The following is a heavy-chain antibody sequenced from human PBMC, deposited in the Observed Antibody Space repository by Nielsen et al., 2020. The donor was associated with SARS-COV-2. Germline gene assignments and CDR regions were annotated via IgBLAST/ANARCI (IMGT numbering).Heavy chain of an antibody. Sequence: ASVKVSCKVSGYTLSELSIHWVRQAPGKGLEWMGGFDPRDAETVYAQKFQGRITMTEDTSADTAYMDLSSLRAEDTAVYYCATSLVAAIFGVLDYWGPGTLVTVSS. CDR2: FDPRDAET. D-gene: IGHD3-3*01. CDR1: GYTLSELS. V-gene: IGHV1-24*01. J-gene: IGHJ4*02. CDR3: ATSLVAAIFGVLDY.